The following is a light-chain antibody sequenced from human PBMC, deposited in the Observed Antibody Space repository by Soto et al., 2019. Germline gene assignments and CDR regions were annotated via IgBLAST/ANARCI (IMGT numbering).Light chain of an antibody. CDR1: QSVSSN. CDR3: LQYNNWPYT. Sequence: EIVMTQSPDTLSVSPGERATLSCRASQSVSSNLAWYQQRPGQAPRLLIYGASTRATGIPARFSGSGSGTEFTLTISSLQSEDFAVFYCLQYNNWPYTFGQGTKVDIK. J-gene: IGKJ2*01. V-gene: IGKV3-15*01. CDR2: GAS.